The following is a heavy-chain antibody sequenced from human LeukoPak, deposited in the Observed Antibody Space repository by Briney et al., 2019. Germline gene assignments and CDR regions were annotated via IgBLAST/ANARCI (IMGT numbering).Heavy chain of an antibody. CDR1: GFTTHYW. CDR2: IDRDGRVQ. Sequence: GGSLRLSCTASGFTTHYWLNWVRQSPGKGLEWVANIDRDGRVQHYVDSVEGRFTISRDSAKTSLALQMHSLRAEDTAVYYCTGGSDKVPSGEYYYYMDVWGTGTTVTVSS. V-gene: IGHV3-7*01. J-gene: IGHJ6*03. CDR3: TGGSDKVPSGEYYYYMDV. D-gene: IGHD2-2*01.